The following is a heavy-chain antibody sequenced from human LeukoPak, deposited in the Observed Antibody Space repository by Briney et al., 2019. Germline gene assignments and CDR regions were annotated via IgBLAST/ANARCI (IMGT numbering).Heavy chain of an antibody. Sequence: GGSLRLSCVASGFTFTNAWMSWVRQAPGKGLEWVSVIYSGGSTYYADSVKGRFTISRDNSKNTLYLQMNSLRAEDTAVYYCAKDLKMITFGGVNLNYWGQGTLVTVSS. V-gene: IGHV3-53*01. J-gene: IGHJ4*02. CDR3: AKDLKMITFGGVNLNY. CDR2: IYSGGST. CDR1: GFTFTNAW. D-gene: IGHD3-16*01.